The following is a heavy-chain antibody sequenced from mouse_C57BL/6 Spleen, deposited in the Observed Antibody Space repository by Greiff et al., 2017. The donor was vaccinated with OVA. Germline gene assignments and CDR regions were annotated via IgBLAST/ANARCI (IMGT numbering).Heavy chain of an antibody. V-gene: IGHV1-18*01. CDR3: ARRGDYSNYAWFAY. Sequence: VQLQQSGPELVKPGASVKIPCKASGSTFTDYNMDWGKQSHGKSLEWIGDINPNNGGTIYNQKFKGKATLTVDKSSSTAYMELRSLTSEDTAVYYCARRGDYSNYAWFAYWGQGTLVTVSA. D-gene: IGHD2-5*01. CDR2: INPNNGGT. J-gene: IGHJ3*01. CDR1: GSTFTDYN.